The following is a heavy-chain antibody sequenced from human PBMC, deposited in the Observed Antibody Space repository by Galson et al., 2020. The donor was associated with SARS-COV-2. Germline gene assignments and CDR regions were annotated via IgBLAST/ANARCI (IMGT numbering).Heavy chain of an antibody. D-gene: IGHD3-22*01. J-gene: IGHJ4*02. CDR3: ARVLSAYYDSSGLSDY. CDR2: ISSSSSYI. CDR1: GFTFSSYS. V-gene: IGHV3-21*01. Sequence: GGSLRLSCAASGFTFSSYSMNWVRQAPGKGLEWVSSISSSSSYIYYADSVTGRFTISRDNAKNSLYLQMNSLRAEDTAVYYCARVLSAYYDSSGLSDYWGQGTLVTVSS.